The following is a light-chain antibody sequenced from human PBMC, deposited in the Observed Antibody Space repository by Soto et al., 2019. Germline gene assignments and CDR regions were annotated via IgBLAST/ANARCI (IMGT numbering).Light chain of an antibody. Sequence: EIVLTQSPGTLSLSPGEGATLSCRASQSVSSSYLAWYQQKPGQAPRLLIYGASSRATGIPDRFSGSGSGTEFTLTISRLQPEDFALYYCQQYGSSPGTFGGGTKVEIK. CDR1: QSVSSSY. J-gene: IGKJ4*01. V-gene: IGKV3-20*01. CDR3: QQYGSSPGT. CDR2: GAS.